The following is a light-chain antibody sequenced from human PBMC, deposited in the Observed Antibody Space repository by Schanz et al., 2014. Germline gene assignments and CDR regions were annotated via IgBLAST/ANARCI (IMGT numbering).Light chain of an antibody. CDR1: DVGGYNY. V-gene: IGLV2-8*01. J-gene: IGLJ2*01. CDR3: SSYTSRYSLV. CDR2: DVS. Sequence: QSALTQPPSASGSPGQSVTISCTGTDVGGYNYVSWYQRHPGKAPKLMIYDVSKRPSGVPDRFSGSKSGNTASLTVSGLQAEDEADYYCSSYTSRYSLVFGGGTKLTVL.